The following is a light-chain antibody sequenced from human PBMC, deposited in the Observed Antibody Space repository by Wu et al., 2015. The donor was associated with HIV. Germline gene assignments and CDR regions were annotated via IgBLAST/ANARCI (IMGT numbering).Light chain of an antibody. CDR2: AAS. CDR1: QRIGNN. Sequence: EIVMTQSPATLSVSPGERATLSCRASQRIGNNLAWYQQKVGQAPRLLIFAASTRATGIPPRFSGSGSGTEFTLTISSLQSEDFAVYYCQQYNNWPILYSFGQGTKLEIK. V-gene: IGKV3-15*01. J-gene: IGKJ2*03. CDR3: QQYNNWPILYS.